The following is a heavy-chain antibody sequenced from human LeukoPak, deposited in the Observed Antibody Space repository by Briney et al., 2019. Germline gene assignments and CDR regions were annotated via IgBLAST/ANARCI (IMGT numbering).Heavy chain of an antibody. CDR1: GFTVSSNY. Sequence: GSLRLSCAASGFTVSSNYMSWVRQAPGKGLEWVSVIYSGGSTYYADSVKGRFTISRDNSKNTLYLQMNSLRAEDTAVYYCARDLNYYDSSGKSGTPGWGQGTLVTVSS. D-gene: IGHD3-22*01. CDR2: IYSGGST. J-gene: IGHJ4*02. V-gene: IGHV3-53*01. CDR3: ARDLNYYDSSGKSGTPG.